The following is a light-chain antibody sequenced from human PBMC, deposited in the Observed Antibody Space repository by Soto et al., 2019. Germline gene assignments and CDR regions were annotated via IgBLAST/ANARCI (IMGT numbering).Light chain of an antibody. CDR3: HQYGTSPPT. CDR2: GVS. CDR1: QSLSSDS. V-gene: IGKV3-20*01. J-gene: IGKJ2*01. Sequence: IVLTQSPGTLSLAPGKGATLSCRASQSLSSDSLAWYRQKLGQAPRLLIYGVSKRATGLPDRFSGGGSGTDFTLTITRLEPQDSGVYYCHQYGTSPPTFGQGTRLEIK.